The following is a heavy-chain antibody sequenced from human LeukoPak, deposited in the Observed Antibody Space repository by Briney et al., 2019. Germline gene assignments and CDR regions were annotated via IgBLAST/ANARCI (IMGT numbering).Heavy chain of an antibody. CDR3: ARAQYGSGWNRFQH. Sequence: ASVKVSCKASGYTFTDYYIHWVRQAPGQGLEWLGWNNPKSGDTNYAQNFQGRVTMTRDTSISTAYMELSRLRSDDTAVYYCARAQYGSGWNRFQHWGQGTLVTVSS. J-gene: IGHJ1*01. V-gene: IGHV1-2*02. D-gene: IGHD6-19*01. CDR2: NNPKSGDT. CDR1: GYTFTDYY.